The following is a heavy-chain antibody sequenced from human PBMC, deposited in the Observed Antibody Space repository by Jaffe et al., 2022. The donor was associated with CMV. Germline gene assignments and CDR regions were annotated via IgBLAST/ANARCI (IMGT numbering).Heavy chain of an antibody. CDR1: GYTFTSYG. J-gene: IGHJ6*03. V-gene: IGHV1-18*04. D-gene: IGHD2-21*02. CDR2: ISAYNGNT. Sequence: QVQLVQSGAEVKKPGASVKVSCKASGYTFTSYGISWVRQAPGQGLEWMGWISAYNGNTNYAQKLQGRVTMTTDTSTSTAYMELRSLRSDDTAVYYCARTDCGGDCYTLHYYYYYMDVWGKGTTVTVSS. CDR3: ARTDCGGDCYTLHYYYYYMDV.